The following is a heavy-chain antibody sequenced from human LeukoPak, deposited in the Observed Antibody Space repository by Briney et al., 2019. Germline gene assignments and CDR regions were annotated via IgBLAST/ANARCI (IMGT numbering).Heavy chain of an antibody. CDR3: ARDLPQIEY. V-gene: IGHV3-20*04. CDR1: GFTCDDYD. D-gene: IGHD3-22*01. Sequence: RPGVSLRLSCEASGFTCDDYDMSRVRQAPGKGLKGVSGINWNGADTGYADSVKGRFTISRDNAKNSLYLQMNSLRAEDTALYYCARDLPQIEYWGQGTLVTVSS. CDR2: INWNGADT. J-gene: IGHJ4*02.